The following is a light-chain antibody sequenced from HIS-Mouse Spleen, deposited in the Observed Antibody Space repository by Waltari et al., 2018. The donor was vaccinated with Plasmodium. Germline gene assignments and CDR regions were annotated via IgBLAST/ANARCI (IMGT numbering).Light chain of an antibody. CDR3: QQYNNWSFT. Sequence: EIVMTQSPATLSVSPGERATLSCRASQRVSSNLGCDQRKPGQAPRLLIYGASTSATWIPARFSGSGSGTDFTLTISSLQSEDFAVYYCQQYNNWSFTFGPGTKVDIK. J-gene: IGKJ3*01. V-gene: IGKV3-15*01. CDR2: GAS. CDR1: QRVSSN.